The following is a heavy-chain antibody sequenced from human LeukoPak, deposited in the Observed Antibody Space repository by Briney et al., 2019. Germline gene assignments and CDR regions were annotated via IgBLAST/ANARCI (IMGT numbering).Heavy chain of an antibody. D-gene: IGHD3-22*01. Sequence: GGSLRPPCAASGFTFSSYAMSWVRQAPGKGLEWVSAISGSGGSTYYAGSVKGRFTISRDNSKNTLYLQMNSLRAEDTAVYYCAKDLRSLTMIVVALFDYWGQGTLVTVSS. CDR2: ISGSGGST. CDR1: GFTFSSYA. J-gene: IGHJ4*02. CDR3: AKDLRSLTMIVVALFDY. V-gene: IGHV3-23*01.